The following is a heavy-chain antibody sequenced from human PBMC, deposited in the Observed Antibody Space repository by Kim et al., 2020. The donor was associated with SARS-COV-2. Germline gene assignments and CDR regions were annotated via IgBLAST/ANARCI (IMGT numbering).Heavy chain of an antibody. Sequence: SRVTISVDTSKNQFSLKLSSVTAADTAVYYCARDGGWEGSGSYDYYGMDVWGQGTTVTVSS. V-gene: IGHV4-59*01. D-gene: IGHD3-10*01. CDR3: ARDGGWEGSGSYDYYGMDV. J-gene: IGHJ6*02.